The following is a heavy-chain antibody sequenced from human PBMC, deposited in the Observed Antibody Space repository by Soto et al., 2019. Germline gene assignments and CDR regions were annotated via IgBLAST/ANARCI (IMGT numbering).Heavy chain of an antibody. Sequence: GGSLRLSCAASGFTFSSYAMSWVRQAPGKGLEWVSAISGSGGSTYYADSVKGRFTISRDNSKNTLYLQMNSLRAEDTAVYYCAKKKGNSVDYYYMDVWGKGTTVTVSS. J-gene: IGHJ6*03. V-gene: IGHV3-23*01. CDR2: ISGSGGST. D-gene: IGHD1-1*01. CDR3: AKKKGNSVDYYYMDV. CDR1: GFTFSSYA.